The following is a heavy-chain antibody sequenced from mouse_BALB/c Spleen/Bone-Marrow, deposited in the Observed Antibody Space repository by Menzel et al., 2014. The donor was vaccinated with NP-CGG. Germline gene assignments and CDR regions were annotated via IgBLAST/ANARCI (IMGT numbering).Heavy chain of an antibody. D-gene: IGHD1-2*01. CDR2: INPGSSTI. J-gene: IGHJ2*01. CDR1: GFDFGRYW. Sequence: EGMLVESGGGLVQPGGSLNLACVASGFDFGRYWMSWARQAPGKGLEWIGEINPGSSTINYSPSLKDKFVISRDNANNTLFLQMSKGRSEDTAYYYCANVGYYGYHDYWGQGTTLTVSS. CDR3: ANVGYYGYHDY. V-gene: IGHV4-2*02.